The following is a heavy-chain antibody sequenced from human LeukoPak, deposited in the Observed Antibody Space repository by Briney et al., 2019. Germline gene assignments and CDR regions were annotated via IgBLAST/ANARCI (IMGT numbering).Heavy chain of an antibody. V-gene: IGHV4-39*01. CDR2: VYFDGDT. D-gene: IGHD3-9*01. Sequence: SETLSLTCTVSGDSIHSVYYFWGWIRQPPGKGLEWIGSVYFDGDTSYSPSLKSRVIISVDTSKNQFSLTVNSVTAADTAVYYCARHSWVLRYFEWSSPFDYWGQGTLVTVSS. CDR1: GDSIHSVYYF. CDR3: ARHSWVLRYFEWSSPFDY. J-gene: IGHJ4*02.